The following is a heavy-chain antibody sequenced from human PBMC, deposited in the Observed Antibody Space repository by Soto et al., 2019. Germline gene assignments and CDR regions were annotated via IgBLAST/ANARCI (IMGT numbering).Heavy chain of an antibody. CDR2: MNPNSGHT. Sequence: QVQLVQSGAEVNKPGASVKVSCKASGYTFTSHDINWMRQTTGQGLEWMGWMNPNSGHTNYAQNFQGRVTMTRDTSINTAYMELTNLRSEDTAIYYCASDMSTTWGQGTLVTVSS. CDR1: GYTFTSHD. J-gene: IGHJ5*02. CDR3: ASDMSTT. D-gene: IGHD2-2*01. V-gene: IGHV1-8*01.